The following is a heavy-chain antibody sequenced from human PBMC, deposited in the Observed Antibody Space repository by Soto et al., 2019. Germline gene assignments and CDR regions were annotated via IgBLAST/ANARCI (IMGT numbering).Heavy chain of an antibody. Sequence: QVQLVQSGAEVKKPGASVKVSCKASGYTFTNYGITWVRQAPGQGLEWMGWVSAYNRNTNYAQKVQHRDTKTTDTSTRTAYMELRRLRSDDTAIYFCARERHWEPLPYWGQGTLVTVSS. V-gene: IGHV1-18*01. CDR3: ARERHWEPLPY. CDR1: GYTFTNYG. J-gene: IGHJ4*02. CDR2: VSAYNRNT. D-gene: IGHD1-26*01.